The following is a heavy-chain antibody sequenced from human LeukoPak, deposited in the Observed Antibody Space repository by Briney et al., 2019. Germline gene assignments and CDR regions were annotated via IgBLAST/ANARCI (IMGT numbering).Heavy chain of an antibody. J-gene: IGHJ4*02. CDR3: ARTSSGYYFAGVDY. D-gene: IGHD3-22*01. Sequence: PSETLSLTCAVYGGSFSGYYWSWIRQPPGKGLEWIGEINHSGSTNYNPSLKSRVTISVATSKNQFSLKLSSVTAADTAVYYCARTSSGYYFAGVDYWGQGTLVTVSS. CDR2: INHSGST. CDR1: GGSFSGYY. V-gene: IGHV4-34*01.